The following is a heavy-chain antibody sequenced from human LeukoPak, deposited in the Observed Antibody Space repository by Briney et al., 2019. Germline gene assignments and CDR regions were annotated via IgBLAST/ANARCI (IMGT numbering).Heavy chain of an antibody. CDR2: INPSGGSR. CDR1: GYTFTIYY. D-gene: IGHD2-15*01. CDR3: SRAARQVVVGGEY. Sequence: ASVTVSFTASGYTFTIYYMHWDRQPPGPGLEWMGVINPSGGSRSYTQKFQGRVSITRDRSTGTVYMELRSLSSEDTAASYCSRAARQVVVGGEYWGQGTLVTVSS. J-gene: IGHJ4*02. V-gene: IGHV1-46*01.